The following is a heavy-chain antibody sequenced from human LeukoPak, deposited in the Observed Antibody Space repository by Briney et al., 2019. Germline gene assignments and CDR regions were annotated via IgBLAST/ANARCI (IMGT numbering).Heavy chain of an antibody. CDR2: IYYSGST. Sequence: SQTLSLTCTVPGGSISSGGYYWSWIRQHPGKGLEWIGYIYYSGSTYYNPSLKSRVTISVDTSKNQFSLKLSSVTAADTAVYYCASIPPIGGYNWNYDDYYFDYWGQGTLVTVSS. CDR3: ASIPPIGGYNWNYDDYYFDY. D-gene: IGHD1-7*01. CDR1: GGSISSGGYY. V-gene: IGHV4-31*03. J-gene: IGHJ4*02.